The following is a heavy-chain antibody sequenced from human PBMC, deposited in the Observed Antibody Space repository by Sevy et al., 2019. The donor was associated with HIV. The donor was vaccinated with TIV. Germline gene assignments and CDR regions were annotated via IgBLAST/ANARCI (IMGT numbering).Heavy chain of an antibody. V-gene: IGHV4-59*08. CDR2: IYYSGST. D-gene: IGHD7-27*01. CDR3: ARHGNWGFSDY. J-gene: IGHJ4*02. Sequence: SETLSLTCTVSGGSISSYYWSWLRQPAGKGLEWVGYIYYSGSTNYNPSLKSRVTISVDTSKNQFSLKLSSVTAADTAVYYCARHGNWGFSDYWGQGTLVTVSS. CDR1: GGSISSYY.